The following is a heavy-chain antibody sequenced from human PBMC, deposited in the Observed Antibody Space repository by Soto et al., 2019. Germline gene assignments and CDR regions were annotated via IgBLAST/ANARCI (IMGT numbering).Heavy chain of an antibody. CDR3: ARARYCSNTSCPYYFDY. CDR2: INAGNGNT. V-gene: IGHV1-3*01. CDR1: GYTFTSYA. J-gene: IGHJ4*02. Sequence: ASVKVSCKASGYTFTSYAMHWVRQAPGQRLEWMGWINAGNGNTKYSQKFQGRVTITRDTSASTAYMELSSLRSEDTAVYYCARARYCSNTSCPYYFDYWGQGTLVTVSS. D-gene: IGHD2-2*01.